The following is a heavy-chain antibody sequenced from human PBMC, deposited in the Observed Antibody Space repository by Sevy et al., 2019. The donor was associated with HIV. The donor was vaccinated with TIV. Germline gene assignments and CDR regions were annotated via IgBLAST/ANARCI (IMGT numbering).Heavy chain of an antibody. J-gene: IGHJ4*02. D-gene: IGHD6-6*01. CDR3: AKLISPLIAARRTHFDY. CDR1: GFTFSSYA. Sequence: GGSLRLSCAASGFTFSSYAMSWVRQAPGKGLEWVSAISGSGGSTYYADSVKGRFTISRDNSKNTLYLQMNSLRAEDTAVYYGAKLISPLIAARRTHFDYWGQGTLVTVSS. CDR2: ISGSGGST. V-gene: IGHV3-23*01.